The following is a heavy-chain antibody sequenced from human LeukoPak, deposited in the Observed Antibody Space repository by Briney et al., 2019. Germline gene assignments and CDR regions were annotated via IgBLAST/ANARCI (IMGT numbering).Heavy chain of an antibody. V-gene: IGHV1-8*02. CDR2: VNTNTGKT. CDR1: GYTFSAYE. J-gene: IGHJ6*03. Sequence: ASVKVSCKASGYTFSAYEINWVRQASGQGLEWVGWVNTNTGKTDYAQKFQGRVTMTRDTSISTAYMELSRLRSDDTAVYYCARMAFDYYYYYYMDVWGKGTTVTVSS. CDR3: ARMAFDYYYYYYMDV. D-gene: IGHD5-24*01.